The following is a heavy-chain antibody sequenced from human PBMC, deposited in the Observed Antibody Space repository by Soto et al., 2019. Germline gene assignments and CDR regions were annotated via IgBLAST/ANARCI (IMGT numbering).Heavy chain of an antibody. CDR1: GGTFSSYA. Sequence: QVQLVQSGAEVKKPGSSVKVSCTASGGTFSSYAISWVRQAPGQGLEWMGGIIPIFGTGNYAQKFQGRVTITADESTSTAYMELSSLRPEDTAVYYCASGDSSSWYGHYYYYGMDVWGQGTTVTVSS. D-gene: IGHD6-13*01. CDR3: ASGDSSSWYGHYYYYGMDV. CDR2: IIPIFGTG. V-gene: IGHV1-69*01. J-gene: IGHJ6*02.